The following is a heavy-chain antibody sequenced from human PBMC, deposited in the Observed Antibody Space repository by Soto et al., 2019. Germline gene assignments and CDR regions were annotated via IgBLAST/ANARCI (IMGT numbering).Heavy chain of an antibody. D-gene: IGHD3-10*01. Sequence: GDSVKVSCRASGCTLTSYYMHWVRQAPGQGLEWMGIINPSGGSTSYAQKFQGRVTMTRDTSTSTVYMELSSLRSEDTAVYYCARDRNTMVRGVMAPSQWGQGTLVTVSS. V-gene: IGHV1-46*03. J-gene: IGHJ4*02. CDR3: ARDRNTMVRGVMAPSQ. CDR1: GCTLTSYY. CDR2: INPSGGST.